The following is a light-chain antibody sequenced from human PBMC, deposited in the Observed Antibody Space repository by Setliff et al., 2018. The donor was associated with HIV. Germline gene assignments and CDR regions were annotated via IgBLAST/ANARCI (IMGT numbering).Light chain of an antibody. V-gene: IGKV3-20*01. CDR3: QQYRNAPWT. CDR1: QSISSSF. CDR2: AAS. Sequence: EIVLTQSPGTLSLSPGERATLSCRASQSISSSFLAWYQQKPGQAPRLLIYAASIRATGIPDRFSGSGSGTDFTLTITRLEPEDFAVYYCQQYRNAPWTFGLGTKVDIK. J-gene: IGKJ1*01.